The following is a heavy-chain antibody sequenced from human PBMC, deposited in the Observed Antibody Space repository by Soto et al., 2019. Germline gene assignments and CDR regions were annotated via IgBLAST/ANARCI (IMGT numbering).Heavy chain of an antibody. Sequence: QLQLQESGPGQVRPSETLSLTCIVSGISVRSYTWSWVRQPANKGLEWIGRVFSSVSATHNPSLKSRVSISMDTPENRISLKLDSVTAADAGVYFCAGDGMTTGDTWGPGTLVTVSS. CDR1: GISVRSYT. D-gene: IGHD2-21*02. J-gene: IGHJ4*02. V-gene: IGHV4-4*07. CDR2: VFSSVSA. CDR3: AGDGMTTGDT.